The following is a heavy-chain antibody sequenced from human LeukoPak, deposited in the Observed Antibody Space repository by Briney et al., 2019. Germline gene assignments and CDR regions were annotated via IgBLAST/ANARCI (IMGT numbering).Heavy chain of an antibody. D-gene: IGHD3-22*01. CDR2: ISSSGSTI. Sequence: PGGSLRLSCAASGFTFSSYEMNWVRQAPGKGLEWVSYISSSGSTIYYADSVKGRFTISRDNAKNSLYLQMNSLRAEDTAVYYCARVNDSSGYYYSFDYWGQGTLVTVSS. CDR1: GFTFSSYE. CDR3: ARVNDSSGYYYSFDY. J-gene: IGHJ4*02. V-gene: IGHV3-48*03.